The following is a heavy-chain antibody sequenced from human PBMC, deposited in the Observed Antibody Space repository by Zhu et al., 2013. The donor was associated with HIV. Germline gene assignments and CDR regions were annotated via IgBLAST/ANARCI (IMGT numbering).Heavy chain of an antibody. D-gene: IGHD3-10*01. J-gene: IGHJ5*02. CDR1: GYTFTSYY. CDR3: ARDLGGSGSYYPLWWFGP. CDR2: INPSGGST. Sequence: QVQLVQSGAEVKKPGAPVKVSCKASGYTFTSYYMHWVRQAPGQGLEWMGIINPSGGSTSYAQKFQGRVTMTRDTSTSTVYMELSSLRSEDTAVYYCARDLGGSGSYYPLWWFGPWGQGTLVTVSS. V-gene: IGHV1-46*03.